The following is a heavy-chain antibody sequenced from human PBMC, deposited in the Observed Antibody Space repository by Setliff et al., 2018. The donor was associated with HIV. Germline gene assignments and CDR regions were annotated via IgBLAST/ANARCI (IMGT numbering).Heavy chain of an antibody. CDR1: GYTFRSYD. CDR3: ARVSRSVRVVVRYPDY. D-gene: IGHD3-22*01. V-gene: IGHV1-18*01. CDR2: ISTSNGNT. Sequence: WASVKVSCKASGYTFRSYDIIWVRQAPGQGPEWMGWISTSNGNTHYVESLQGRVTMTTDTSTSTVYMEMTSLRSDDTAVYYCARVSRSVRVVVRYPDYWGQGTLVTVSS. J-gene: IGHJ4*02.